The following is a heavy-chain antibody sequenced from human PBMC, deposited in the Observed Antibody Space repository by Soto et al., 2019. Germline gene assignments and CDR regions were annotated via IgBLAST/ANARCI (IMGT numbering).Heavy chain of an antibody. Sequence: GWSLRLSCAASGFTFSSYWMSWVRQAPGKGLEWVANIKQDGSEKYYVDSVKGRFTISRDNAKNTLYLQMNSLRAEDTAVYYCAKGILSGTIGPYAMDVWGQGTTVSVSS. V-gene: IGHV3-7*01. D-gene: IGHD3-16*01. CDR3: AKGILSGTIGPYAMDV. CDR2: IKQDGSEK. J-gene: IGHJ6*02. CDR1: GFTFSSYW.